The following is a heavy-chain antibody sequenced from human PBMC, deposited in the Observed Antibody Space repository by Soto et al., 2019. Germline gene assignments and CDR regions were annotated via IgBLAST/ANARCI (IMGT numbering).Heavy chain of an antibody. CDR3: AKDRRAGGNSAFYFDF. J-gene: IGHJ4*02. CDR1: GFKFSNYA. D-gene: IGHD3-16*01. CDR2: ISATGGGT. Sequence: GGSLRLSCAPSGFKFSNYAMSWVRQAPGKGLEWVSLISATGGGTYYADSVKGRFTISRDNSHNTLYLQVHSLTAEDTAVYYCAKDRRAGGNSAFYFDFWRQGAQVTVSS. V-gene: IGHV3-23*01.